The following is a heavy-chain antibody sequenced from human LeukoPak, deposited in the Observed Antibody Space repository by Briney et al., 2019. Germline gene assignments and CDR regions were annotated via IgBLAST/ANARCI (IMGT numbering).Heavy chain of an antibody. Sequence: GGSLRLSCAASGFVFRNYFMSWVRQAPGKGLEWVASIKNDGSEIYYVDSVRGRYTISRDNTKNSLYLQMSSLRAEDTAVYYCATDRGWRTSGSYLYYFEYWGQGTLVTFSS. CDR3: ATDRGWRTSGSYLYYFEY. V-gene: IGHV3-7*01. J-gene: IGHJ4*02. CDR2: IKNDGSEI. D-gene: IGHD3-3*01. CDR1: GFVFRNYF.